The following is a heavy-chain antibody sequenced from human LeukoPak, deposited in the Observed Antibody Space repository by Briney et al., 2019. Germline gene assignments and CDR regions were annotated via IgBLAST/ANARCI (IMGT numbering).Heavy chain of an antibody. V-gene: IGHV3-23*01. CDR2: NSGSGAST. D-gene: IGHD2-21*02. J-gene: IGHJ4*02. CDR3: ARGTVTAPDY. Sequence: GGSLRLSCAASGFTLRSYAMSWVRQAPGKGLEWVSANSGSGASTYYADSVKGRFTISRGNSKNTLYLQMNRLRPEDTAVYYCARGTVTAPDYWGQGTLVTVSS. CDR1: GFTLRSYA.